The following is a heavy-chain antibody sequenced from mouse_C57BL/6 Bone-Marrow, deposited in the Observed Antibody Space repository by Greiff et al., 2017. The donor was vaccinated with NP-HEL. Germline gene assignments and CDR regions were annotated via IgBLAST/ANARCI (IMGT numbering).Heavy chain of an antibody. D-gene: IGHD2-1*01. CDR2: INPNNGGT. Sequence: EVKLQESGPELVKPGASVKIPCKASGYTFTDYNMDWVKQSHGKSLEWIGDINPNNGGTIYNQKFKGKATLTVDKSSSTAYMELRSLTSEDTAVYYCARRDGNYYYYAMDYWGQGTSVTVSS. CDR1: GYTFTDYN. V-gene: IGHV1-18*01. CDR3: ARRDGNYYYYAMDY. J-gene: IGHJ4*01.